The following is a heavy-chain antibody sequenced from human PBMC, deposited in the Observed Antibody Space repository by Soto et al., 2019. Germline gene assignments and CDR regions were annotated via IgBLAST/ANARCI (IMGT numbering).Heavy chain of an antibody. J-gene: IGHJ6*03. D-gene: IGHD3-10*01. V-gene: IGHV3-33*01. CDR3: ARDRYYGSGQPYYYYYMDV. CDR2: IWYDGSNE. CDR1: AFTLSNYG. Sequence: QVQLVESGGGVVQPGGSLRLSCAASAFTLSNYGMHWVRQAPGKGLEWVAVIWYDGSNEYYTDSVKGRFTISRDNSKNTLYLQMNSLRAEDTAVYYCARDRYYGSGQPYYYYYMDVWGKGTTVTVSS.